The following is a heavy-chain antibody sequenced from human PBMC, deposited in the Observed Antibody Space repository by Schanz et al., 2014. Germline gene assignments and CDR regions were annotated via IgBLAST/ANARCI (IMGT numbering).Heavy chain of an antibody. CDR1: GFSFSSYG. CDR3: ARGGSGSHYRLDY. D-gene: IGHD1-26*01. CDR2: LWHDGSKK. Sequence: QVHLLESGGGLVEPGGSLRLSCAASGFSFSSYGMHWVRQAPGKGLEWVAILWHDGSKKYYADSVKGRFTVSRDNAENALYLQMNSLRAEDTGLYFCARGGSGSHYRLDYWGQGTLVTVSS. J-gene: IGHJ4*02. V-gene: IGHV3-33*08.